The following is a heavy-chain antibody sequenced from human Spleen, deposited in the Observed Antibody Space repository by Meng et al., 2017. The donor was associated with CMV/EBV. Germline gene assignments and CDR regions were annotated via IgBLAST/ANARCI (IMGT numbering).Heavy chain of an antibody. CDR1: GFTFSSSW. V-gene: IGHV3-74*01. J-gene: IGHJ4*02. D-gene: IGHD3-3*01. Sequence: GESLKISCAASGFTFSSSWMHWVRQAPGKGLVWVARINGDGSSLSYAESVKGRFTISRDNAKNTLFLELNSLSVEDTAVYYCARDLNFWSGYYDYWGQGTLVTVSS. CDR2: INGDGSSL. CDR3: ARDLNFWSGYYDY.